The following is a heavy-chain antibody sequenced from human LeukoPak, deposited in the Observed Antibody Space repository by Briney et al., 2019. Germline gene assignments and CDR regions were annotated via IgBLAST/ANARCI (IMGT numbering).Heavy chain of an antibody. V-gene: IGHV3-21*01. CDR2: ISSSSSYI. CDR3: ARVISGYAFDI. CDR1: GFTFSSYS. Sequence: GGSLRLSCAASGFTFSSYSMNWVRQAPGKGLEWVSSISSSSSYIYYADSVKGRFTISRDNAKNSLYLQMNSLRAEDTAVYYCARVISGYAFDIWGQGTMVTVSS. J-gene: IGHJ3*02. D-gene: IGHD3-22*01.